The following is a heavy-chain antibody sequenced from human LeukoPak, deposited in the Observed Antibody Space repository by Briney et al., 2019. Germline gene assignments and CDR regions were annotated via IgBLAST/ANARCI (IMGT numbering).Heavy chain of an antibody. CDR3: AKLNSGYSYDY. J-gene: IGHJ4*02. V-gene: IGHV1-69*04. D-gene: IGHD5-18*01. CDR2: IIPILGIA. CDR1: GGTFSSYA. Sequence: SLKVSCKASGGTFSSYASSWVPQAPGQGLEWMGRIIPILGIANYAQTFQGRVTITADKSTSTAYMQLSSLRAEDTAVYYCAKLNSGYSYDYWGGGTLVTVSS.